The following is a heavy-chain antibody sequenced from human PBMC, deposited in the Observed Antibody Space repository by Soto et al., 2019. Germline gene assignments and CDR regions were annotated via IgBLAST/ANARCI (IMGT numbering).Heavy chain of an antibody. CDR2: ISGSGVST. D-gene: IGHD3-3*01. J-gene: IGHJ3*02. CDR1: GFTFSSYA. Sequence: EVQLLESGGGLVQPGGSLRLSCAASGFTFSSYAMSWVRQAPGKGLEWVSAISGSGVSTYYADSAKGRFTISRDNSKNTLYLQMNSLRAEDTAIYYCAKDLSGYYAFWSGYNTSDAFDIWGQGTMVTFSS. CDR3: AKDLSGYYAFWSGYNTSDAFDI. V-gene: IGHV3-23*01.